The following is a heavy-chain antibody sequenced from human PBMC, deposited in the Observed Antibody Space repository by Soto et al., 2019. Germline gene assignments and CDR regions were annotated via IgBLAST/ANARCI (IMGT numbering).Heavy chain of an antibody. CDR3: ARSPLSLYSADFW. CDR1: GYTFTSYG. CDR2: INAGNGDT. J-gene: IGHJ4*02. Sequence: GASVKVSCKASGYTFTSYGIHWVRQAPGQRLEWMGWINAGNGDTKYSQKFQDRVTITRDTSASTAYMELSSLRSGDTAIYYCARSPLSLYSADFWWGLGTLVTVSS. V-gene: IGHV1-3*01. D-gene: IGHD6-13*01.